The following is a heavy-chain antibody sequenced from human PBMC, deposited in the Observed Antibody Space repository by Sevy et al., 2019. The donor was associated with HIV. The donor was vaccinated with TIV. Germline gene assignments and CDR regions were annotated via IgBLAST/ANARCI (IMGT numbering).Heavy chain of an antibody. Sequence: GGSLRLSCAASGFTFSSYAMSWVRQAPGKGLEWVSAISGSGGSTYYADSVKGRFTISRDNSKNTLYLQMNSLRAEDTAVYYCAIDKGAARPGVLHCFDYWGQGTLVTVSS. CDR2: ISGSGGST. V-gene: IGHV3-23*01. CDR1: GFTFSSYA. J-gene: IGHJ4*02. D-gene: IGHD6-6*01. CDR3: AIDKGAARPGVLHCFDY.